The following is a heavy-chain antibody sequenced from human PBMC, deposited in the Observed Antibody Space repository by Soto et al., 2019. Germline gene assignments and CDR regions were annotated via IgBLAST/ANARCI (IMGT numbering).Heavy chain of an antibody. CDR1: GYTFTSYA. V-gene: IGHV1-3*01. D-gene: IGHD2-15*01. J-gene: IGHJ6*03. CDR3: ARDPVAANYYYYYMDV. Sequence: ASVKGSCKASGYTFTSYAMHWVRQAPGQRLEWMGWINAGNGNTNYAQKLQGRVTMTTDTSTSTAYMELRSLRSDDTAVYYCARDPVAANYYYYYMDVWGKGTTVTVSS. CDR2: INAGNGNT.